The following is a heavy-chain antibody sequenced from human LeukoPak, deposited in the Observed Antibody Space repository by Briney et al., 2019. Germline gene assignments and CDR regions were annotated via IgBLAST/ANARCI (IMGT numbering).Heavy chain of an antibody. V-gene: IGHV6-1*01. D-gene: IGHD3-22*01. CDR3: ARVRSGCFEE. J-gene: IGHJ4*02. CDR1: GDSVSSNLVT. Sequence: SQTLSLTCAISGDSVSSNLVTWNWIRQSPSRGLEWLGRTYYRSKWSHDYGESVKSRLTINPDTSKNQFSLQLTSVTPEDTAVYYCARVRSGCFEEWGQGTLVTVSS. CDR2: TYYRSKWSH.